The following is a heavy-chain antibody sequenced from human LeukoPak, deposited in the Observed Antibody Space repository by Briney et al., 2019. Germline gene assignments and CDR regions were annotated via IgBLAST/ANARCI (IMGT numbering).Heavy chain of an antibody. J-gene: IGHJ4*02. Sequence: PSETLSLTCAVAGHSITSGYYWGWIRQPPGKELEWIGSIHHSGSTLYNPSLKSRVTMSVDTSKNQFSLKFSSVTAADTAVYYCARSTTTGTYYFDYWGQGTLATVSS. D-gene: IGHD4-11*01. CDR3: ARSTTTGTYYFDY. V-gene: IGHV4-38-2*01. CDR1: GHSITSGYY. CDR2: IHHSGST.